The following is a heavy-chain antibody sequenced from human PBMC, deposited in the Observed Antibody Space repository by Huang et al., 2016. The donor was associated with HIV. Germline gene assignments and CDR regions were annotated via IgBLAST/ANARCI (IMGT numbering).Heavy chain of an antibody. D-gene: IGHD3-10*01. CDR2: IYPGDSDT. Sequence: EVHLVQSGAEVKEPGESLKISCQASGYNFDSYWIGWVRQRPGKGLEWMGVIYPGDSDTRYDPSVQGQVTISADQSINTADLQWSSLKASDTAIYFCARQGLWLPPTDPFDYWGQGTPVTVSA. J-gene: IGHJ4*02. CDR3: ARQGLWLPPTDPFDY. V-gene: IGHV5-51*01. CDR1: GYNFDSYW.